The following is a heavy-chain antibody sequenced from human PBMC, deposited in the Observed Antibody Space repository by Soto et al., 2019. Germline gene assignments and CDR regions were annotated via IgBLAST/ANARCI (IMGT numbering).Heavy chain of an antibody. CDR2: ISSRGDII. D-gene: IGHD3-3*01. V-gene: IGHV3-48*01. J-gene: IGHJ5*02. CDR1: GFTFSSYS. Sequence: EVQLVESGGGLVQPGGSLRRSCAASGFTFSSYSMNWVRQAPAKGLEWISYISSRGDIINYSDSVKGRFTISRDNAKNSLYLQMNSLRAEDTGLYYCARQFTINWFDPWGQGTLVTVAS. CDR3: ARQFTINWFDP.